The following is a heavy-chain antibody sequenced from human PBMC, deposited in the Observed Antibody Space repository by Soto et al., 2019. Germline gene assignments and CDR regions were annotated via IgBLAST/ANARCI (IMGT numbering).Heavy chain of an antibody. CDR2: IYYSGTS. J-gene: IGHJ3*01. CDR1: GGSISTSDYY. D-gene: IGHD3-16*02. V-gene: IGHV4-39*02. CDR3: ARDVVRLGDLSVGGFDL. Sequence: SGGSISTSDYYWGWIRQPPGKGLEWIGTIYYSGTSYHNPSLKSRVTISVDTSKKQFSLTLTSVTVEDTAVYYCARDVVRLGDLSVGGFDLWGQGTMVTVSS.